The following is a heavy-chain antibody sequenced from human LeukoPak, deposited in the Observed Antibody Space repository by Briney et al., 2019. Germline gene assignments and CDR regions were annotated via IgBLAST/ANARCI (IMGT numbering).Heavy chain of an antibody. D-gene: IGHD5-18*01. CDR2: IYYSGST. Sequence: SETLSLTCTVSGGSVSSGSYYWSWIRQPPGKGLEWIGYIYYSGSTNYNPSLKSRVTISVDTSKNQFSLKLSSVTAADTAVYYCARTDTAMGYFDYWGQGTLVTVSS. J-gene: IGHJ4*02. CDR1: GGSVSSGSYY. CDR3: ARTDTAMGYFDY. V-gene: IGHV4-61*01.